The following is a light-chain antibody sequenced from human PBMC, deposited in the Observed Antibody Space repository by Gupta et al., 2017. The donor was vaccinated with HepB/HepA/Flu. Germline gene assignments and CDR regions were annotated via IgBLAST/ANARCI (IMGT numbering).Light chain of an antibody. J-gene: IGLJ1*01. CDR2: GNN. Sequence: QSVLTQPPLLSGAPGQRVTIPCTGSTSNIWAGYDVHWYQQLPGAAPKLLITGNNNRPAGVPDRVSASRSGTTASLAITELRDEDEADYYCQSFDGSLSAYVFGTGTQVTVL. CDR1: TSNIWAGYD. CDR3: QSFDGSLSAYV. V-gene: IGLV1-40*01.